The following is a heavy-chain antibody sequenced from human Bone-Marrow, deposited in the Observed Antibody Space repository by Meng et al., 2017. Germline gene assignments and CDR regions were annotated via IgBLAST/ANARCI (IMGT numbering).Heavy chain of an antibody. D-gene: IGHD1-26*01. Sequence: GESLKISCAASGFTFSISSMNWVRQAPGKGLEWVSSISSRSGYIYYADSMKGRFNISRDNAENSLYLQMNSLRAEDTAVYYCASAVGASASGIYYFDSWGQGTLVTVSS. CDR1: GFTFSISS. V-gene: IGHV3-21*01. J-gene: IGHJ4*02. CDR3: ASAVGASASGIYYFDS. CDR2: ISSRSGYI.